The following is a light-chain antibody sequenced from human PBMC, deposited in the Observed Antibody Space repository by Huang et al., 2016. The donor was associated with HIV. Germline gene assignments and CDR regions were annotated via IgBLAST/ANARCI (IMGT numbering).Light chain of an antibody. V-gene: IGKV3D-15*01. CDR3: QQYNKWPPSLT. CDR2: NTT. J-gene: IGKJ4*01. CDR1: QNVRNN. Sequence: EIKMMQFQVTLSVSPGGRVTLSCRASQNVRNNLAWYQQKPGHAPRLLIYNTTSRASSKPARLSGSRSESEFTLTISGLQTGDFAIYYCQQYNKWPPSLTFGGRARVEI.